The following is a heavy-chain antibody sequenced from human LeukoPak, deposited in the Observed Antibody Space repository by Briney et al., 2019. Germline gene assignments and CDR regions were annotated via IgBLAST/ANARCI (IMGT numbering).Heavy chain of an antibody. Sequence: PGGSLRLSCAASGFTFSSYGMHWVRQAPGKGLEWVSAISGSGDTTYFADSVKGRFTISRDNSKNTLYLQMNSLRAEDTAVYYCAKDRVGATLYFDFWGQGTLLTVSS. CDR2: ISGSGDTT. CDR3: AKDRVGATLYFDF. CDR1: GFTFSSYG. J-gene: IGHJ4*02. D-gene: IGHD1-26*01. V-gene: IGHV3-23*01.